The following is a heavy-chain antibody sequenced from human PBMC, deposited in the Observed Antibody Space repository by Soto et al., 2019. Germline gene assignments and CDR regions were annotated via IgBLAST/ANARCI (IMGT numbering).Heavy chain of an antibody. V-gene: IGHV3-11*01. CDR3: AKGYVWGSYRPSMDV. CDR2: ISSSGTTI. Sequence: QGPLGESGGGLAKPGGSLRHSCAASGFTFNDYYMSWIRQAPGKGLEWVSYISSSGTTIYYADSVKGRFTISRDNARNSLFLQMSSLRAEDTAVYYCAKGYVWGSYRPSMDVWGHGTTVIVSS. D-gene: IGHD3-16*02. J-gene: IGHJ6*02. CDR1: GFTFNDYY.